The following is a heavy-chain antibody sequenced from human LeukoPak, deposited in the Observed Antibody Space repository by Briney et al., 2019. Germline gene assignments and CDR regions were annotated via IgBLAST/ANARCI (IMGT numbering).Heavy chain of an antibody. Sequence: PGGSLRLSCAASGFTFSNYGMNWVRQGPGKGLEWVSFIRYDGSNKYYADSVKGRFTISRDNSKNTLYLQMHSLRAEDTAVYYCAKAHSSSWYPHFDYWGQGTLVTVSS. D-gene: IGHD6-13*01. CDR3: AKAHSSSWYPHFDY. CDR1: GFTFSNYG. J-gene: IGHJ4*02. V-gene: IGHV3-30*02. CDR2: IRYDGSNK.